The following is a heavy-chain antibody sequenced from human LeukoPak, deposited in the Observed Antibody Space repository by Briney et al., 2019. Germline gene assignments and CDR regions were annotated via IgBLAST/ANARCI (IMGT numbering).Heavy chain of an antibody. J-gene: IGHJ4*02. Sequence: SETLSLTCAVYGGSFSGYYWSWIRQPPGKGLEWIGEINHSGSTNYNPSLKSRVTISVDTSKNQFSLKLSSVTAADTAVYYCARSWGYSSGWYVDYWGQGTLVTVSS. CDR3: ARSWGYSSGWYVDY. CDR1: GGSFSGYY. V-gene: IGHV4-34*01. CDR2: INHSGST. D-gene: IGHD6-19*01.